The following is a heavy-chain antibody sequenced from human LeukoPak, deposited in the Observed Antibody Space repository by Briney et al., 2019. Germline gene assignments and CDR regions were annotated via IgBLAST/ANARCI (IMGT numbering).Heavy chain of an antibody. CDR1: GFTFSSFY. CDR3: ARDMGASSWHAFDN. J-gene: IGHJ4*02. V-gene: IGHV3-48*01. Sequence: PGGSLRLSCAASGFTFSSFYMHWVRQAPGKGLEWVSYISSGGTPTKYADSVKGRFTISRDDAKDSLSLQMNSLRAEDTAVYYCARDMGASSWHAFDNWGQGTLVTVSS. CDR2: ISSGGTPT. D-gene: IGHD6-13*01.